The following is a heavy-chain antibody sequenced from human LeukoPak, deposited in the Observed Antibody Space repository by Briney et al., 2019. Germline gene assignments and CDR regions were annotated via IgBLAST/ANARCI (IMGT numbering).Heavy chain of an antibody. CDR2: IYTSGST. CDR1: GGSISSYY. Sequence: SETLSLTCTVSGGSISSYYWSWIRQPAGKELEWIGRIYTSGSTNYNPSLKSRVTMSVDTSKNQFSLKLSSVTAADTAVYYCARPVPNSGNYPGAFDIWGQGTMVTVSS. CDR3: ARPVPNSGNYPGAFDI. D-gene: IGHD1-26*01. V-gene: IGHV4-4*07. J-gene: IGHJ3*02.